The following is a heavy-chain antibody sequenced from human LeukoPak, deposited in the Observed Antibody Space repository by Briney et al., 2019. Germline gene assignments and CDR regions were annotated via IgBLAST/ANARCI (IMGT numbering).Heavy chain of an antibody. CDR2: ISGSGGST. J-gene: IGHJ4*02. CDR1: GFTFSSYA. Sequence: GGSLRLSCAASGFTFSSYAMSWVRQAPGKGLEWVSAISGSGGSTYYADSVKGRFTISRDNSKNTLYLQMNSLRAEDTAVYYCAKSHYDFWSGYLDYWGQGTLVTVSS. V-gene: IGHV3-23*01. CDR3: AKSHYDFWSGYLDY. D-gene: IGHD3-3*01.